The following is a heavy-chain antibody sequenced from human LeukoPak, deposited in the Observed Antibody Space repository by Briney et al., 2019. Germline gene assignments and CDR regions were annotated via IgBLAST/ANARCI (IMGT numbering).Heavy chain of an antibody. CDR2: MNPNSGNT. V-gene: IGHV1-8*01. CDR1: GYTFTSYD. CDR3: ARVLNRLLWYWFDP. D-gene: IGHD2-2*01. J-gene: IGHJ5*02. Sequence: GTSLKVSCKASGYTFTSYDINWVRQATGQGLEWMGWMNPNSGNTGYAQKFQGRVTMTRNTSISTAYMELSSLRSEDTAVYYCARVLNRLLWYWFDPWGQGTLVTVSS.